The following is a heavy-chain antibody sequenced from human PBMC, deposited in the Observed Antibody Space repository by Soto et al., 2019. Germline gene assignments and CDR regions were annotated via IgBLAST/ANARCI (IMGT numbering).Heavy chain of an antibody. CDR1: GGTFSSYA. D-gene: IGHD5-12*01. CDR2: IIPIFGTA. CDR3: ARTVRGYSGYDSRFYYGMDV. Sequence: QVQLVQSGAEVKKPGSSVKVSCKASGGTFSSYAISWVRQAPGQGLEWMGGIIPIFGTANYAQKFQGRVTSTADESTSTAYMELRSLRSEDTAVYYCARTVRGYSGYDSRFYYGMDVWGQGTTVTVSS. J-gene: IGHJ6*02. V-gene: IGHV1-69*01.